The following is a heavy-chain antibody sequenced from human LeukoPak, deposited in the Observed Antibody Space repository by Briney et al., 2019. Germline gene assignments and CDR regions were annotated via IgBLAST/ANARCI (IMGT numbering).Heavy chain of an antibody. CDR3: ARVRESSGYYNDFDY. D-gene: IGHD3-22*01. CDR1: DGSISSYY. J-gene: IGHJ4*02. CDR2: IYYSGST. Sequence: SETLSLTCTVSDGSISSYYWSWIRQPPGKGLEWIGYIYYSGSTNYNPSLKSRVTISVDTSKNQFSLQLSSVTAADTAVYYCARVRESSGYYNDFDYWGQGTLVTVSS. V-gene: IGHV4-59*01.